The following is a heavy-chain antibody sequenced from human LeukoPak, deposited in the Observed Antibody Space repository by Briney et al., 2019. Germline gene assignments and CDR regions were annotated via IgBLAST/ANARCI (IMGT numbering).Heavy chain of an antibody. Sequence: GGSLRLSCAASGFTFSSYVMSWVRQAPGKGLEWVGRIKTKSEGGTIDYAAPVRGRFTISRDDSENTLYLQMNSLKTEDTALYYCSTDQGGDILTGCWGQGTLVTVSS. D-gene: IGHD3-9*01. J-gene: IGHJ4*02. CDR1: GFTFSSYV. CDR3: STDQGGDILTGC. CDR2: IKTKSEGGTI. V-gene: IGHV3-15*01.